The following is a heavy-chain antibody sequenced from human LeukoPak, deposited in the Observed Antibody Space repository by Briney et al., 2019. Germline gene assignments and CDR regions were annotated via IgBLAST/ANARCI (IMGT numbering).Heavy chain of an antibody. Sequence: GRSLRLSCAASGFTFSSYSMNWVRQAPGKGLEWVSSISSSSSYIYYADSVKGRFTISRDNAKNSLYLQMNSLRAEDTAVYYCARSRGCSSTSCYVNWFDPWGQGTLVTVSS. D-gene: IGHD2-2*01. CDR3: ARSRGCSSTSCYVNWFDP. CDR2: ISSSSSYI. V-gene: IGHV3-21*01. CDR1: GFTFSSYS. J-gene: IGHJ5*02.